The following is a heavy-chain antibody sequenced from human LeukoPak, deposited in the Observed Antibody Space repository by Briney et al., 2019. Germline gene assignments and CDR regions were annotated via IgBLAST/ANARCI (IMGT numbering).Heavy chain of an antibody. CDR3: ARRSRGYYGSGSYYKEAFDP. J-gene: IGHJ5*02. V-gene: IGHV4-4*07. CDR1: GGSISSYS. CDR2: TYISGST. D-gene: IGHD3-10*01. Sequence: SETLSLTCTVSGGSISSYSWSWIRQPAGKGLEWIGRTYISGSTNYNPSLKSRVSMSVDTSKNQFSLKLSSVTAADTAVYYCARRSRGYYGSGSYYKEAFDPWGQGTLVTVSS.